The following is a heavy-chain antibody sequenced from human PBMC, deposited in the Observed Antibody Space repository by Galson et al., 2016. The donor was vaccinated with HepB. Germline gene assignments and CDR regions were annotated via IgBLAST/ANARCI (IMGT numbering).Heavy chain of an antibody. J-gene: IGHJ3*02. Sequence: SLRLSCAASGFTVSNNFITWVRQAPGKGLQWVSVIYTNGNPYYANSVKGRFTMSRDNSKNTLYVQMNSLRAEDTAIYYCARVEEDAFDIWGQGTMVTVSS. CDR3: ARVEEDAFDI. CDR1: GFTVSNNF. V-gene: IGHV3-53*01. CDR2: IYTNGNP.